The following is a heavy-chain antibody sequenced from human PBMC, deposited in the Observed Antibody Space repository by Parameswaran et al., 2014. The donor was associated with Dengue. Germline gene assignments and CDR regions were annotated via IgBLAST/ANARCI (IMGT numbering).Heavy chain of an antibody. D-gene: IGHD3-10*01. V-gene: IGHV1-69*15. CDR2: IIPIFGTA. CDR3: AKESRNYYGMDV. Sequence: WVRQAPGQGLEWMGRIIPIFGTANYAQKFQGRVTITADESTSTAYMELSSLRSEDTAVYYCAKESRNYYGMDVWGQGDHGHRLL. J-gene: IGHJ6*02.